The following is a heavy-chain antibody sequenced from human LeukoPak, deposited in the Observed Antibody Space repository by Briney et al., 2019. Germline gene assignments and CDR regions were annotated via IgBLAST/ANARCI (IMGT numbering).Heavy chain of an antibody. V-gene: IGHV3-43D*03. CDR2: ISWDGGST. CDR1: GFTFDDYA. CDR3: ANEGPNFDY. D-gene: IGHD2-8*01. Sequence: GGSLRLSCAASGFTFDDYAMHWVRQAPGKGLEWVSLISWDGGSTYYADSVKGRFTISRDNSKNTVYLQMNSLRAEDTAVYYCANEGPNFDYWGQGTLVTVSS. J-gene: IGHJ4*02.